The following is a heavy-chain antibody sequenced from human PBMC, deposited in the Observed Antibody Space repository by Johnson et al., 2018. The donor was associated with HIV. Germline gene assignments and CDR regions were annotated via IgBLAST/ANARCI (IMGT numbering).Heavy chain of an antibody. CDR1: GFTFSSYG. V-gene: IGHV3-30*18. D-gene: IGHD6-13*01. Sequence: QMQLVESGGGVVQPGRSLRLSCAASGFTFSSYGMHWVRQAPGKGLEWVAVISYDGSNKYYADSVKGRFTISRDNYKNTLYLQMNSLRAEDTAVYYCAKDIEGSSWWTPHDPDDAFDIWGQGTMVTVSS. J-gene: IGHJ3*02. CDR3: AKDIEGSSWWTPHDPDDAFDI. CDR2: ISYDGSNK.